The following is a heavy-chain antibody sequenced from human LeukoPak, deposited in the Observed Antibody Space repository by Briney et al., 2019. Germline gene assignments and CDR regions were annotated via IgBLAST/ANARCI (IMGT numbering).Heavy chain of an antibody. J-gene: IGHJ6*03. CDR2: INCNGGST. Sequence: GGSLRLSCAASGFTFDDYGMSWVRQAPGKGLEWVSGINCNGGSTGYADSVKGRFTISRDNAKNSLYLQMNSLRAEDTALYYCARALVGATINANYYYCMDVWGKGTTVTVSS. CDR1: GFTFDDYG. V-gene: IGHV3-20*04. CDR3: ARALVGATINANYYYCMDV. D-gene: IGHD1-26*01.